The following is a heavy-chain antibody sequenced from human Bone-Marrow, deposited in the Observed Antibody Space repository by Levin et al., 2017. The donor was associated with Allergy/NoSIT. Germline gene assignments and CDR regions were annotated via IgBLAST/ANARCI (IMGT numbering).Heavy chain of an antibody. CDR2: IKSKSYGETI. V-gene: IGHV3-49*03. Sequence: GESLKISCRASGFTFADFAMSWFRQTPGKGLEWVGFIKSKSYGETIEYAASVEGKFTISRDDSKSNVYLQMNSLETEDTAVYYCARQPRGRGWTNWFDSWGRGTLVTVSS. J-gene: IGHJ5*01. CDR1: GFTFADFA. CDR3: ARQPRGRGWTNWFDS. D-gene: IGHD2-8*01.